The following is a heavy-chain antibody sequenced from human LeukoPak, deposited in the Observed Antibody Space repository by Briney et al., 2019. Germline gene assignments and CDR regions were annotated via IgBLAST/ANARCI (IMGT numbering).Heavy chain of an antibody. Sequence: PGESLKISCKGSGYSFTSYWIGWVRQMPGKGLEWMGIIYPGDSDTRYSPSFQGQVTISADKSISTAYLQWSSLKASDTAMYYCARADGAVWGSYRSSGWFDPWGQGTLVTVSS. J-gene: IGHJ5*02. CDR3: ARADGAVWGSYRSSGWFDP. CDR1: GYSFTSYW. V-gene: IGHV5-51*01. CDR2: IYPGDSDT. D-gene: IGHD3-16*02.